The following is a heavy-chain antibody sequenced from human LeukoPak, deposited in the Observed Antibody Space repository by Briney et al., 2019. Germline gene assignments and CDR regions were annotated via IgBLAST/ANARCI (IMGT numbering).Heavy chain of an antibody. D-gene: IGHD3-22*01. CDR1: GGSFNGYY. CDR3: ASHDSSGYYYEY. V-gene: IGHV4-34*01. J-gene: IGHJ4*02. Sequence: SETLSLTCAVYGGSFNGYYWSWIRQPPGKGLEWIGEINHSGSTNYNPSLKSRVTMSVDTSKNQFSLKLSSVTAADTAVYYCASHDSSGYYYEYWGQGTLVTVSS. CDR2: INHSGST.